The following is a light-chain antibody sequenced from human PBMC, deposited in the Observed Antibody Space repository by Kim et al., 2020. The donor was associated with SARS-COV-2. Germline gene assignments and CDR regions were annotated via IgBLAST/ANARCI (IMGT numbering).Light chain of an antibody. Sequence: GQTLTITSNRSSGSHATGYLQWYQQRPGRSPTTVMYEDDQRPSGVPYWFSASVDSSSNAVSLIICGLETEDEADYYCQSYDGTGWVFGRGTQLTVL. CDR2: EDD. CDR3: QSYDGTGWV. V-gene: IGLV6-57*01. J-gene: IGLJ3*02. CDR1: SGSHATGY.